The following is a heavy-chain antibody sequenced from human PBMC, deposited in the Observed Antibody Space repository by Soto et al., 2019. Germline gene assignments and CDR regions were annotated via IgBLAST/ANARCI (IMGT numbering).Heavy chain of an antibody. V-gene: IGHV4-38-2*02. D-gene: IGHD6-13*01. Sequence: TSETLSLTCAVSGYSISSGYYWGWIRQPPGKGLEWIGSIYHSGSTYYNPSLKSRVTISVDTSKNQFSLKLSSVTAADTAVYYCARDAAAAPVDYWGQGTLVTVSS. J-gene: IGHJ4*02. CDR1: GYSISSGYY. CDR3: ARDAAAAPVDY. CDR2: IYHSGST.